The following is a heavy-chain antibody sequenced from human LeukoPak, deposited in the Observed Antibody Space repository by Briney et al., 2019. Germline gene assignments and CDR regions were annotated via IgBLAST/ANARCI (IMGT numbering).Heavy chain of an antibody. V-gene: IGHV4-61*02. CDR1: GCSISSGSYY. J-gene: IGHJ5*02. D-gene: IGHD6-13*01. CDR2: IYTSGSA. CDR3: ARGIGSSSSNWFDP. Sequence: SETLSLTCTVSGCSISSGSYYWRWIRQPAGKGLEWIGRIYTSGSANYNPALKSRVNISPDTSKKQFFLKLNSVNAADTAVYYCARGIGSSSSNWFDPSGQGALVTVSS.